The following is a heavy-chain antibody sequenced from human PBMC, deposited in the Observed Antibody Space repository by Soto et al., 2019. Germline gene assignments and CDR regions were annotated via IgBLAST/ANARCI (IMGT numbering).Heavy chain of an antibody. CDR3: AILIEEWELNGMDV. D-gene: IGHD1-26*01. CDR1: GYTFTSYG. Sequence: GASVKVSCKASGYTFTSYGIIWVRQAPGQGLEWMGWISAYNGNTNYAQKLQGRVTMTTDTSTSTAYMELRSLRSDDTAVYYCAILIEEWELNGMDVWGQGTTVTSP. V-gene: IGHV1-18*01. CDR2: ISAYNGNT. J-gene: IGHJ6*02.